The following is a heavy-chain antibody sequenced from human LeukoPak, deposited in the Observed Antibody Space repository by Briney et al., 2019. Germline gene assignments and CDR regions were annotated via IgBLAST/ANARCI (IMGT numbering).Heavy chain of an antibody. V-gene: IGHV1-18*01. Sequence: ASVKVSCKASGYTFTSYGISWVRQAPGQGLEWMGLISAYNGNTNYAQKFQGRVTMTTDTSASTAYMELRSLRSDDTAVYYCARGTIPTMYYYDSSGYPVPFGYWGQGTLVTVSS. CDR1: GYTFTSYG. D-gene: IGHD3-22*01. J-gene: IGHJ4*02. CDR2: ISAYNGNT. CDR3: ARGTIPTMYYYDSSGYPVPFGY.